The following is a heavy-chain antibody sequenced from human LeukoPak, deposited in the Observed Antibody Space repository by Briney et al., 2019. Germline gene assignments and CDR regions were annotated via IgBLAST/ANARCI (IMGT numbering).Heavy chain of an antibody. Sequence: GGSLRLSCAASGFTFSSYDMHWVRQATGKGLEWVSAIGTAGDTYYPGSVKGRFTISRENAKNSLYLQMNSLRAGDTAVYYCARGLDYYGSGANMDVWGKGTTVTISS. CDR1: GFTFSSYD. CDR2: IGTAGDT. J-gene: IGHJ6*03. CDR3: ARGLDYYGSGANMDV. V-gene: IGHV3-13*01. D-gene: IGHD3-10*01.